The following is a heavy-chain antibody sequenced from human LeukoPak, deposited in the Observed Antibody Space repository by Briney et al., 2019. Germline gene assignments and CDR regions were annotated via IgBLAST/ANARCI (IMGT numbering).Heavy chain of an antibody. J-gene: IGHJ6*04. D-gene: IGHD2-2*01. V-gene: IGHV3-30*04. CDR3: ARRGGYCSSTSCPYYYYGMDV. Sequence: GRSLRLSCAASGFTFSSYALHWVRQAPGKGLEWVAVLSYDGGDKYYADSVKGRFTISRDNSKNTLYLQMNSLRADDTAVYYCARRGGYCSSTSCPYYYYGMDVWGKGTTVTVSS. CDR1: GFTFSSYA. CDR2: LSYDGGDK.